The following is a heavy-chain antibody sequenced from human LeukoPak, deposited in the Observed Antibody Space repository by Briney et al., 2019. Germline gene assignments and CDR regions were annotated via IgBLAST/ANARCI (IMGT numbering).Heavy chain of an antibody. Sequence: GRSLRLSCAASGFTFSSYGMHWVRQAPGKGLEWVAVISYDGSNKYYADSVKGRFTISRDNSKNTLYLQMNSLRAEDTAVYYCANAYYDSSGSNPWGQGTLVTVSS. V-gene: IGHV3-30*18. D-gene: IGHD3-22*01. CDR1: GFTFSSYG. CDR2: ISYDGSNK. CDR3: ANAYYDSSGSNP. J-gene: IGHJ4*02.